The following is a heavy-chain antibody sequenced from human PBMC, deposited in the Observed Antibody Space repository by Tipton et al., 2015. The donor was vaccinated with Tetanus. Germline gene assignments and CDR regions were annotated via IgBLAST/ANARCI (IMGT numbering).Heavy chain of an antibody. D-gene: IGHD2-15*01. J-gene: IGHJ4*02. V-gene: IGHV4-39*01. CDR1: GGSLTSSLYY. CDR3: ARQTSTGIGGRGPFDY. Sequence: LRLSCTVSGGSLTSSLYYWGWIRQPPGKGLEWIGNFYNGDTTHYNVSLKGRVTISVDTSKHQFSLKLTSLSAADMAVYYCARQTSTGIGGRGPFDYWGQGTVVIVSS. CDR2: FYNGDTT.